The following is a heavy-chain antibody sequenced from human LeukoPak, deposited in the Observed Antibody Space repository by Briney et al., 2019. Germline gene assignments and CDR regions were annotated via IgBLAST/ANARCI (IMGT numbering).Heavy chain of an antibody. D-gene: IGHD3-10*01. CDR1: GFTFNIYG. V-gene: IGHV3-33*01. J-gene: IGHJ6*04. CDR2: IWYDRNNK. CDR3: ARDLWFWECYYYYYGMDV. Sequence: GRPLRLPCSASGFTFNIYGMHGVRQSPGKGLECVAVIWYDRNNKYYADSVKARFTISRDNSKNTLYLQMNSLRAEETAVYYCARDLWFWECYYYYYGMDVWGKGTTVIVSS.